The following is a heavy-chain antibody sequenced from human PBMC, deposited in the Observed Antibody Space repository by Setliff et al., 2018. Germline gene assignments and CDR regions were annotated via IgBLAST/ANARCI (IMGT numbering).Heavy chain of an antibody. CDR1: GFTFNNYA. CDR2: VYRGGSTT. D-gene: IGHD4-17*01. CDR3: AKDLGDDGHYSYYMDV. J-gene: IGHJ6*03. V-gene: IGHV3-23*03. Sequence: GGSLRLSCAASGFTFNNYAMSWVRQAPGKRLEWVSVVYRGGSTTFYADSVKGRFTISRDDSKNTLYLQMNSLTVDDTAVYYCAKDLGDDGHYSYYMDVWGKGTTVTVSS.